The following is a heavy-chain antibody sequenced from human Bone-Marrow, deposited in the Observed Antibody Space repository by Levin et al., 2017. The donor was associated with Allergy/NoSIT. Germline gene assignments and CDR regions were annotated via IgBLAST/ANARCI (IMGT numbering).Heavy chain of an antibody. D-gene: IGHD3-10*01. Sequence: GGSLRLSCAASGFIFSDHYMDWVRQAPGEGLEWVGRTKNKANGIITEYAASLKGRVTISRDDSKKSLYLHMNSLKTEDTAVYYCASYLSGHPFWGQGTMVTVSS. CDR2: TKNKANGIIT. CDR1: GFIFSDHY. V-gene: IGHV3-72*01. J-gene: IGHJ3*01. CDR3: ASYLSGHPF.